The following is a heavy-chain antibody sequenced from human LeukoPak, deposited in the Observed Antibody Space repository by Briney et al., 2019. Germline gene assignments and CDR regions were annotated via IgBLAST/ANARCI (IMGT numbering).Heavy chain of an antibody. D-gene: IGHD1-1*01. V-gene: IGHV1-2*02. CDR3: ARADWSMLEY. Sequence: GASVKVSCKVSGYTFIVYPMHWVRQAPGQGLEWMGWINPNSGDTNFAQKFQGRVTMTRDTSISTVYMELSRLTSDDTAVYYCARADWSMLEYWGQGTLVTVSS. CDR2: INPNSGDT. J-gene: IGHJ4*02. CDR1: GYTFIVYP.